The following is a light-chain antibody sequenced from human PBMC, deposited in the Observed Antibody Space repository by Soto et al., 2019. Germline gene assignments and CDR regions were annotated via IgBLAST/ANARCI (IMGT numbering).Light chain of an antibody. V-gene: IGLV1-51*01. CDR1: SSNIGNNY. CDR2: DNN. Sequence: QSVLTQPPSVSAAPGQKVTISCSGRSSNIGNNYVSWYQQLPGTAPKLLIYDNNKRPSGIPDRFFGSKTGTSATLGITGLQTGDEADYYCGTWDNSLSVVVFGGGTKVTVL. CDR3: GTWDNSLSVVV. J-gene: IGLJ2*01.